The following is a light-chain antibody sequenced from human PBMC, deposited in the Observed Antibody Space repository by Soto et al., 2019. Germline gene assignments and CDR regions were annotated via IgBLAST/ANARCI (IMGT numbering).Light chain of an antibody. V-gene: IGKV1-16*02. CDR2: AAS. CDR1: QDIRNY. CDR3: QQYNTYPLT. J-gene: IGKJ4*01. Sequence: DIQMTQSPYSLSASVGDRVTIICRASQDIRNYLAWFQQKPGKAPMSLIYAASTLHSGVPSKFSGSGSGTDFTLTISSLQPEDFATYDCQQYNTYPLTFGGGTKVEIK.